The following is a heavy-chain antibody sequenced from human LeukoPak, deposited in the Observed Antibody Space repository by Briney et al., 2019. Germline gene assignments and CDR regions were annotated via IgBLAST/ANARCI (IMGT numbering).Heavy chain of an antibody. CDR1: GYTFTGYY. V-gene: IGHV1-2*02. CDR3: ARDWLYSGILTEDYYCYYYMDV. CDR2: INPNSGGT. J-gene: IGHJ6*03. D-gene: IGHD1-26*01. Sequence: ASVKVSCKASGYTFTGYYMHLVRQAPGQGLEWMGWINPNSGGTNYAQKFQGRVTMTRDTSISTAYMELSRLRSDDTAVYYCARDWLYSGILTEDYYCYYYMDVWGKGTTVTVSS.